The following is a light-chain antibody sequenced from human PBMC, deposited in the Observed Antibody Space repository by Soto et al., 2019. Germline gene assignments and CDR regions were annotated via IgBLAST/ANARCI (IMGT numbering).Light chain of an antibody. Sequence: DIQMTQSPSSLSASVGDRVTITCQASQDISNYLNWYQQKPGKAPKLVIYDASNLETGVPSRFSGSGSGTDFTFTISSLQPEDIATYYCQQDDNLPRTFGPETKLDI. CDR2: DAS. CDR3: QQDDNLPRT. J-gene: IGKJ3*01. CDR1: QDISNY. V-gene: IGKV1-33*01.